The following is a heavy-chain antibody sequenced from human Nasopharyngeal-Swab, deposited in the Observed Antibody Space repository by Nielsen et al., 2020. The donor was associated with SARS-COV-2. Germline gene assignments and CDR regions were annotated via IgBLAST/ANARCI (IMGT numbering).Heavy chain of an antibody. V-gene: IGHV3-21*01. CDR3: AREGSYGPVSYMDV. CDR2: ISSSSSYI. D-gene: IGHD5-18*01. Sequence: GESLKISCAASGFTFSSYSMNWVRQAPGKGLEWVSSISSSSSYIYYADPVKGRFTISRDNAKNSLYLQMNSLRAEDTAVYYCAREGSYGPVSYMDVWGKGTTVTVSS. J-gene: IGHJ6*03. CDR1: GFTFSSYS.